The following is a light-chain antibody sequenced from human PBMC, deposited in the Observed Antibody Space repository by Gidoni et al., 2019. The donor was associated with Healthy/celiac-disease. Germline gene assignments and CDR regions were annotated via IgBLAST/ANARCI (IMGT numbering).Light chain of an antibody. V-gene: IGKV3-20*01. Sequence: EIVLTQSPGTLSLSSGDRATLSCRASQSVSSSYLAWYQQKPGQAPRLLIYGASSRATGIPDRFSGSGSGTDFTLTISRLEPEDFAVYYCQQYGSSPPVTFGGXTKVEIK. CDR3: QQYGSSPPVT. CDR1: QSVSSSY. CDR2: GAS. J-gene: IGKJ4*01.